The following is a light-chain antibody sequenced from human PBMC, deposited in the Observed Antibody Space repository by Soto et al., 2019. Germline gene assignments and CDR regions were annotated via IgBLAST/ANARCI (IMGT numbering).Light chain of an antibody. CDR1: PTVSSDY. V-gene: IGKV3-20*01. J-gene: IGKJ1*01. CDR3: QQYASSPVT. CDR2: AGS. Sequence: IVLTQSPGTLYLSPGERATLACRASPTVSSDYLAWYQQKPGQAPSLLIYAGSTRATGIPDRFSGSGSGADFTLTISRLEPEDFAMYYCQQYASSPVTFGPGTKVEIK.